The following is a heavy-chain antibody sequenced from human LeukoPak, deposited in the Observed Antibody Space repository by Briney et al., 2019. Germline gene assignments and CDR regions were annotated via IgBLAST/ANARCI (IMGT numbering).Heavy chain of an antibody. CDR2: IIPIFGTA. Sequence: SVKVSCKASGGTFSSYAISWVRQAPGQGLEWMGGIIPIFGTANYAQKFQGGVTITADESTSTAYMELSSLRSEDTAVYYCARESYDSSGYYYVGWFDPWGQGTLVTVSS. V-gene: IGHV1-69*13. J-gene: IGHJ5*02. D-gene: IGHD3-22*01. CDR1: GGTFSSYA. CDR3: ARESYDSSGYYYVGWFDP.